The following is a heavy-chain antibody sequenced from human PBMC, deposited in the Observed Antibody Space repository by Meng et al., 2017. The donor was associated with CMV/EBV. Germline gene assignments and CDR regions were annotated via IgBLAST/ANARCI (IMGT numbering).Heavy chain of an antibody. V-gene: IGHV1-8*01. CDR3: ARDWVAVAGNYYYGMDV. Sequence: ASVKVSCKASGYTFTSYDINWVRQATGQGLEWMGWMNPNSGNTGYAQKFQGRVTMTRNTSISTAYMELSSLRSEDTAVYYCARDWVAVAGNYYYGMDVWGQGTTVTVSS. D-gene: IGHD6-19*01. CDR2: MNPNSGNT. CDR1: GYTFTSYD. J-gene: IGHJ6*02.